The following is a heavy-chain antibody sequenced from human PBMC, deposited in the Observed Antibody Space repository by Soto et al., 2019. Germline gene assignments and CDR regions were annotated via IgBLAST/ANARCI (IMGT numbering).Heavy chain of an antibody. J-gene: IGHJ6*02. CDR1: GGTFSSYA. CDR2: IIPIFGTA. V-gene: IGHV1-69*13. Sequence: SVKVSCKASGGTFSSYAISWVRQAPVQGLEWMGGIIPIFGTANDAQKFQGRVTITADESTSTAYMELSSLRSEDTAVYYCAREYSYGYRDPDYGMDVWGQGPTVTVSS. D-gene: IGHD5-18*01. CDR3: AREYSYGYRDPDYGMDV.